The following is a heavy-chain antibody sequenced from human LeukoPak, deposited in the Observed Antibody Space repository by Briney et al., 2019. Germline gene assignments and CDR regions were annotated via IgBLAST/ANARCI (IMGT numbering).Heavy chain of an antibody. V-gene: IGHV3-33*06. CDR2: MWFDGSNK. J-gene: IGHJ3*02. CDR1: GFTFSSYG. CDR3: VQEGPRGLAFDI. Sequence: GGSLRLSCAASGFTFSSYGMHWVRQAPGKGLEWVAVMWFDGSNKYYADSVKGRFTVSRDISKNTLYLQMNSLRAEDTAVYYCVQEGPRGLAFDIWGQGTKVTVSS.